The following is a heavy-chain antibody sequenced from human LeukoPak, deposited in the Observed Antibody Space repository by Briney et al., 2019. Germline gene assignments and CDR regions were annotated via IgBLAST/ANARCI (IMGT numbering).Heavy chain of an antibody. D-gene: IGHD4-23*01. Sequence: GGSPRLSCVASGFTFNSYAMTWVRQAPGKGLEWVSAISGSGGSTYYADSVKGRFTISRDNSKNTLYLQMTSLRAEDTAVYYCAKVSGNPGYYYFDYWGQGTLVTVSS. CDR2: ISGSGGST. J-gene: IGHJ4*02. CDR1: GFTFNSYA. V-gene: IGHV3-23*01. CDR3: AKVSGNPGYYYFDY.